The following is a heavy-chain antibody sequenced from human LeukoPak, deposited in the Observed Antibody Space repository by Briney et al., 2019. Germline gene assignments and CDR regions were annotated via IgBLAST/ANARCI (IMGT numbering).Heavy chain of an antibody. Sequence: GGSLRLSCAASGFTFSSFGMHWVRQASGKGLEWVAFIRYDGSKNYYADSVKGRFTISRDNSKNTLFLQMNSLRAEDTAVYYCAKESYGSGKVDPWGQGTLVTVSS. D-gene: IGHD3-10*01. V-gene: IGHV3-30*02. CDR1: GFTFSSFG. CDR3: AKESYGSGKVDP. J-gene: IGHJ5*02. CDR2: IRYDGSKN.